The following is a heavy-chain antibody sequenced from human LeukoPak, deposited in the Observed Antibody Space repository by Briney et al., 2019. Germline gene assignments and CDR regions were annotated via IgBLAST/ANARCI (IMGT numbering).Heavy chain of an antibody. V-gene: IGHV3-7*01. Sequence: PGGSLRLSCAASGLTFSSYWMSWVRQAPGKGLEWVANIKQDGSEKYYVDSVKGRFTISRDNAKNSLYLQMNSLRAEDTAVYYCARNGEPLYYFDYWGQGTLVTVSS. CDR3: ARNGEPLYYFDY. D-gene: IGHD3-10*01. CDR2: IKQDGSEK. CDR1: GLTFSSYW. J-gene: IGHJ4*02.